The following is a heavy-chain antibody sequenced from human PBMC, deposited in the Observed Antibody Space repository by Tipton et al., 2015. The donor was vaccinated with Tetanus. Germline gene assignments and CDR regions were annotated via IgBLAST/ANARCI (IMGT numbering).Heavy chain of an antibody. CDR3: ARAHGTDGVCDFAF. CDR2: IYPGDSDT. V-gene: IGHV5-51*01. Sequence: QLVQSGGEVKKPGESLKISCKGSGYIFNDYWIGWVRQKPGKGLEWMGIIYPGDSDTRYSPSFQGQVTISVDKSISTAYLRWSSLKASDTSMFFCARAHGTDGVCDFAFWGQGALVPVAS. CDR1: GYIFNDYW. J-gene: IGHJ4*02. D-gene: IGHD2-8*01.